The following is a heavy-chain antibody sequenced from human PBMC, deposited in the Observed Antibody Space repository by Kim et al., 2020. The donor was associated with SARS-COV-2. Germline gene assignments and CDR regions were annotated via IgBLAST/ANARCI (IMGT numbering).Heavy chain of an antibody. CDR1: GFTFSSYG. D-gene: IGHD2-15*01. J-gene: IGHJ6*01. Sequence: GGSLRLSCAASGFTFSSYGMHWVRQAQGKGLEWVAVISYDGSNKYYEDSVKGRFTISRDNCKNTLYLQMNSLRAEDTAVYYCAKDEGRRAPVFYGMDVWG. V-gene: IGHV3-30*18. CDR3: AKDEGRRAPVFYGMDV. CDR2: ISYDGSNK.